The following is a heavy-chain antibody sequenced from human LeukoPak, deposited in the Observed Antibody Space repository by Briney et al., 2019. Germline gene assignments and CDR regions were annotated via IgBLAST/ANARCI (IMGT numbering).Heavy chain of an antibody. CDR1: GGSIISYY. V-gene: IGHV4-59*01. J-gene: IGHJ4*02. Sequence: TPSETLSLTCSVSGGSIISYYWSWIRQPPGRGLEWIGYIYHTGTTNYNPSLKSRVTISVDTSKNQFSLKLSSVTAADTAVYYCARDTGTGPYYFDYWGQGTLVTVSS. D-gene: IGHD4-17*01. CDR2: IYHTGTT. CDR3: ARDTGTGPYYFDY.